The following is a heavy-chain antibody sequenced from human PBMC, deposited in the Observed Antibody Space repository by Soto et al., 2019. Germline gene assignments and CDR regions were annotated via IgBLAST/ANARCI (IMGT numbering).Heavy chain of an antibody. CDR3: ARGQCSSTTCKGLRFDY. D-gene: IGHD2-2*01. V-gene: IGHV4-34*01. CDR2: INHSGNT. CDR1: GGSFSGYY. Sequence: SETLSLTCAVNGGSFSGYYWGWIRQTPGKGLEWIGEINHSGNTNYNPSLKSRVTISIDTSKNQFSLKLYSVTAADTAVYYCARGQCSSTTCKGLRFDYWGQGAQVTVSS. J-gene: IGHJ4*02.